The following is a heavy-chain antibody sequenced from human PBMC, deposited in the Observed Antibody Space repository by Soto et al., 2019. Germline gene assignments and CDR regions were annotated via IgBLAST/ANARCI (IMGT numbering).Heavy chain of an antibody. CDR1: GYSLTTGYY. D-gene: IGHD1-26*01. V-gene: IGHV4-38-2*02. CDR3: AREGSSGSYYFDY. J-gene: IGHJ4*02. Sequence: SETLSLTCAVSGYSLTTGYYWGWIRQPPGKRLEWIGSIYHSGTTYYNPSLKSRVTISVDTSKNQFSLKLSSVTAADTAVYYCAREGSSGSYYFDYWGQGTLVTVSS. CDR2: IYHSGTT.